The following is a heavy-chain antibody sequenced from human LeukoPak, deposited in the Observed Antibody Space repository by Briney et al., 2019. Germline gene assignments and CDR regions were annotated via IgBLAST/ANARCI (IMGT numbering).Heavy chain of an antibody. CDR2: ISWDGGST. Sequence: PGGSLRLSCAASGFTFDDYAMHWVRQAPGKGLEWVSLISWDGGSTYYADSVKGRFTISRDNSKNSLYLQMNSLRAEDTALYYCAKGGSSGWSNYYYYYMDVWGKGTTVTVSS. V-gene: IGHV3-43D*03. CDR1: GFTFDDYA. CDR3: AKGGSSGWSNYYYYYMDV. J-gene: IGHJ6*03. D-gene: IGHD6-19*01.